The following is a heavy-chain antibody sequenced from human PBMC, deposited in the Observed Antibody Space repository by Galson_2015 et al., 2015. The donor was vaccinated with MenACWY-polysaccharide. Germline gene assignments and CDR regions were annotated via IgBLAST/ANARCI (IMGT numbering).Heavy chain of an antibody. CDR3: ARDSLAVAGRDY. D-gene: IGHD6-13*01. J-gene: IGHJ4*02. CDR2: IYSGGST. Sequence: SLRLSCAASGFTVSSNYMTWVRQAPGKGLEWASVIYSGGSTYYADSVKGRFTISRDNSKNTLYLQMNSLRAEDTAVYYCARDSLAVAGRDYWGQGTLVTVSS. CDR1: GFTVSSNY. V-gene: IGHV3-66*01.